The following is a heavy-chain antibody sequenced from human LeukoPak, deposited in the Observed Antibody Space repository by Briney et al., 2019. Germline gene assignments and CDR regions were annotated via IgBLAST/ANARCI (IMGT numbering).Heavy chain of an antibody. CDR2: IYYGGNI. CDR3: ASAEANYGGSVFDY. D-gene: IGHD4-23*01. CDR1: GGSIVTSSYY. V-gene: IGHV4-39*01. Sequence: SETLSLTCSVSGGSIVTSSYYWGWIRQPPGKGLEWLGTIYYGGNINYNLSLKSRLTISADTSNNQLSLKLSSVTAADTAVYYCASAEANYGGSVFDYWGQGTLVTVSS. J-gene: IGHJ4*02.